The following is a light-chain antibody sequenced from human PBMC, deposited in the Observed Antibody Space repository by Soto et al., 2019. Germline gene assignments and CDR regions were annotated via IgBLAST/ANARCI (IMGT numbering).Light chain of an antibody. V-gene: IGLV7-46*01. Sequence: QAVVTQEPSLTVSPGGTVTLTCGSSTGAVTSGHYPYWFQQKPGQAPRTLIYDTSNKHSWTPARFSGSLLGGRAALTLSGAQPEDEAEYYCLLSYTVTSNWVFGGGTKLTVL. CDR2: DTS. CDR3: LLSYTVTSNWV. J-gene: IGLJ3*02. CDR1: TGAVTSGHY.